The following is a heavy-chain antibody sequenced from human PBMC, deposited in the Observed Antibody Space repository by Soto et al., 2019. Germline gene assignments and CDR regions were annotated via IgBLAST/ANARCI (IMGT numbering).Heavy chain of an antibody. Sequence: ASVKVSCKASGYTFTSYGISWVRQAPGQGLEWMGWISAYNGNTNYAQKLQGRVTMTTDTSTSTAYMELRSLRSDDTAVYYCARVRFVCSSTSCLYYFDYWGQGTLVTVSS. CDR3: ARVRFVCSSTSCLYYFDY. J-gene: IGHJ4*02. D-gene: IGHD2-2*01. CDR2: ISAYNGNT. CDR1: GYTFTSYG. V-gene: IGHV1-18*01.